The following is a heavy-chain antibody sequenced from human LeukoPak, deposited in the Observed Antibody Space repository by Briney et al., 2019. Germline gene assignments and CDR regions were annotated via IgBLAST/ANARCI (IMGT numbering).Heavy chain of an antibody. J-gene: IGHJ4*02. V-gene: IGHV1-8*01. CDR2: MNPNSGNT. D-gene: IGHD4-17*01. Sequence: VASVKVSCKASGYTFTSYDINWVRQATGQGLEWMGWMNPNSGNTGYAQKFQGRVTMTRNTSISTAYMELSSLRSEDTAVYYCARGGATVTTYSFDYWGQGTLVTVSS. CDR3: ARGGATVTTYSFDY. CDR1: GYTFTSYD.